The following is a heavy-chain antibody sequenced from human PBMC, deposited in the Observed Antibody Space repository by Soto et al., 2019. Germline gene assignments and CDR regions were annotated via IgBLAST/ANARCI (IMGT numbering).Heavy chain of an antibody. CDR1: GGSFSGYY. CDR2: SNHIGST. Sequence: SETLSLTCAVYGGSFSGYYWSWIRQPPGKGLEWIGESNHIGSTNYNPSLKSRVTISVDTSKNQFSLKLSSVTAADTAVYYCARGGSAAAGTHNGPDPWGQGTLVTVSS. CDR3: ARGGSAAAGTHNGPDP. V-gene: IGHV4-34*01. D-gene: IGHD6-13*01. J-gene: IGHJ5*02.